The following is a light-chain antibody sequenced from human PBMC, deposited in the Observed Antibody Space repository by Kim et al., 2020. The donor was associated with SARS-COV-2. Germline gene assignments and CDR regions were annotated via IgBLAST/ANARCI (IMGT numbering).Light chain of an antibody. V-gene: IGKV3-20*01. Sequence: SPGERGTLACRASQRISNNYLAWYQQKLSQAPRLLIYGASSRATGIPDRFSGSGSGTDFTLTISRLEPEDFAVYYCQQYGGSPITFGQGTRLEIK. J-gene: IGKJ5*01. CDR2: GAS. CDR3: QQYGGSPIT. CDR1: QRISNNY.